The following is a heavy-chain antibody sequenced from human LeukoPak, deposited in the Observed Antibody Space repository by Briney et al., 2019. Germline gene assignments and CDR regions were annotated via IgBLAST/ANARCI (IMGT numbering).Heavy chain of an antibody. CDR1: GFTFSSYA. V-gene: IGHV3-23*01. J-gene: IGHJ6*03. D-gene: IGHD2-8*02. CDR2: ISGSGNTV. CDR3: AKAGGYYYYFYMDV. Sequence: GGSLRLSCAASGFTFSSYAMNWVRQAPGKGLEWVSAISGSGNTVHYADSVQGRFTISRDNSKNTLYLQMESLRAEDTAVYYCAKAGGYYYYFYMDVWGKGTTVTVSS.